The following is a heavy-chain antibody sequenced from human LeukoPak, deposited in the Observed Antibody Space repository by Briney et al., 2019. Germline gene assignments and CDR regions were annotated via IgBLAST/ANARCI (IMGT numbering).Heavy chain of an antibody. J-gene: IGHJ4*02. CDR1: GGSISSYY. CDR2: IYYSGST. D-gene: IGHD6-19*01. Sequence: PSETLSLTCTVSGGSISSYYWSWIRQPPGKGLEWIGYIYYSGSTNYNPSLKSRVTISVDTSKNQFSLKLSSVTAADTAVYYCARQGIAVAGTIYFDYWGQGTLVTVSS. CDR3: ARQGIAVAGTIYFDY. V-gene: IGHV4-59*01.